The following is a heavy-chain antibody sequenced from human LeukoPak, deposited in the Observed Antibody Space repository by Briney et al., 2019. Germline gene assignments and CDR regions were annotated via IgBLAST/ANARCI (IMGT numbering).Heavy chain of an antibody. CDR3: ARQTYGDDGDLRAFDI. V-gene: IGHV4-34*01. CDR1: GGSFSGYY. CDR2: INHSGST. D-gene: IGHD4-17*01. Sequence: SETLSLTCAVYGGSFSGYYWSWIRQPPGKGLEWIGEINHSGSTNYNPSLKSRVTISVDTSKNQFSLKLSSVTAADTAVYYCARQTYGDDGDLRAFDIWGQGTMVTVSS. J-gene: IGHJ3*02.